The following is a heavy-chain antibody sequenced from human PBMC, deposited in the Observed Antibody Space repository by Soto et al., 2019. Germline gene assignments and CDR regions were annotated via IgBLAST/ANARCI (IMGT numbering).Heavy chain of an antibody. CDR2: IYHSGST. D-gene: IGHD6-13*01. J-gene: IGHJ4*02. Sequence: SETLSLTCTVSGGSISSSSYYWGWIRQPPGKGLEWIGSIYHSGSTNYNPSLKSRVTISVDTSKNQFSLKLSSVTAADTAVYYCARVYSSRRRCFDYWGRGTLVTVSS. CDR3: ARVYSSRRRCFDY. CDR1: GGSISSSSYY. V-gene: IGHV4-39*07.